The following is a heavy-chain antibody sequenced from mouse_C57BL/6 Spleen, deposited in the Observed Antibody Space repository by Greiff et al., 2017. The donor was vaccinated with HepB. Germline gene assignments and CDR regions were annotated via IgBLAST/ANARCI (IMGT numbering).Heavy chain of an antibody. D-gene: IGHD1-1*01. V-gene: IGHV1-22*01. CDR3: ALITTVVGGDY. CDR1: GYTFTDYN. CDR2: INPNNGGT. J-gene: IGHJ2*01. Sequence: EVQLQQSGPELVKPGASVKMSCKASGYTFTDYNMHWVKQSHGKSLEWIGYINPNNGGTSYNQKFKGKATLTVNKSSSTAYMELRSLTSEDSAVYYCALITTVVGGDYWGQGTTLTVSS.